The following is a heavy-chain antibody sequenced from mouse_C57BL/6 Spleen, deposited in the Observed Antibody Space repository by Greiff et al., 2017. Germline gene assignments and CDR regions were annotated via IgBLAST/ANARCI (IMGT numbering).Heavy chain of an antibody. J-gene: IGHJ2*01. CDR3: ARKGGRKYYGSSYGYFDY. CDR1: GYTFTGYW. V-gene: IGHV1-9*01. CDR2: ILPGSGST. Sequence: QVQLQQSGAELMKPGASVKLSCKATGYTFTGYWIEWVKQRPGHGLEWIGEILPGSGSTNYNEKFKGKATFTADTSSNTAYMQLSSLTTEDSAIYYCARKGGRKYYGSSYGYFDYWGQGTTLTVSS. D-gene: IGHD1-1*01.